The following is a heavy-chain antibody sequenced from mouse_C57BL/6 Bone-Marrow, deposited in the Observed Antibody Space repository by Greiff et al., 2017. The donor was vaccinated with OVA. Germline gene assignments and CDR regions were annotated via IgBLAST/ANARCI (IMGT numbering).Heavy chain of an antibody. CDR2: IDPSDSYT. CDR1: GYTFTSYW. CDR3: ARAHYYGSSRLDD. V-gene: IGHV1-69*01. J-gene: IGHJ2*01. Sequence: QVQLQQPGAELVMPGASVKLSCKASGYTFTSYWMHWVKQRPGQGLEWIGEIDPSDSYTNYNQKVKGKSTFTVDKSTSTAYMQLSSLTSEDSAVYDCARAHYYGSSRLDDWGQGTTLTVSS. D-gene: IGHD1-1*01.